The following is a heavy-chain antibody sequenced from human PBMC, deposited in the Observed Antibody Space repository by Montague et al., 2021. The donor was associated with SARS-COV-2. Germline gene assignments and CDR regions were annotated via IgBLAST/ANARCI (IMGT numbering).Heavy chain of an antibody. V-gene: IGHV3-74*01. CDR3: ARDGVLRYFDWSPYYHNYMDV. J-gene: IGHJ6*03. CDR1: GFTFSSYW. CDR2: INSDGSST. Sequence: SLRLSCAASGFTFSSYWMHWVRQAPGKGLVWVSRINSDGSSTSYADSVKGRFTTSRDNAKNTLYLQMNSLRAEDTAVYYCARDGVLRYFDWSPYYHNYMDVWGKGITVTVSS. D-gene: IGHD3-9*01.